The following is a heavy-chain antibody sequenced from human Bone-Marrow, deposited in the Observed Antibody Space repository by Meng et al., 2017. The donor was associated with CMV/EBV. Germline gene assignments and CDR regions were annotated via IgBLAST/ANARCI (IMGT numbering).Heavy chain of an antibody. J-gene: IGHJ4*02. V-gene: IGHV3-23*01. D-gene: IGHD6-6*01. CDR2: ISGSGGST. CDR3: AKDQAARRGRGGFDY. CDR1: GFTFSSYW. Sequence: GGSLRLSCAASGFTFSSYWMSWVRQAPGKGLEWVSAISGSGGSTYYADPVKGRFTISRDNSKNTLYLQMNSLRAEDTAVYYCAKDQAARRGRGGFDYWGQGTLVTVSS.